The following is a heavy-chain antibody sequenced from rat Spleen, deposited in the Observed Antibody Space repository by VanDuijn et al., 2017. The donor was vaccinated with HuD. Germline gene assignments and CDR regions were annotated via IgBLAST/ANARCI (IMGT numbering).Heavy chain of an antibody. D-gene: IGHD4-4*01. J-gene: IGHJ1*01. CDR1: GFTFSDYY. CDR3: TRRGYLSDWYFDF. V-gene: IGHV5-29*01. Sequence: EVQLVESDGGLVQPGRSLKLSCAASGFTFSDYYMAWVRQAPTKGLEWVATINYDGNKTYYRDSVKGRFTISRDDARSTLNLHMDSLRSEDTAIYYCTRRGYLSDWYFDFWGPGTMVTVSS. CDR2: INYDGNKT.